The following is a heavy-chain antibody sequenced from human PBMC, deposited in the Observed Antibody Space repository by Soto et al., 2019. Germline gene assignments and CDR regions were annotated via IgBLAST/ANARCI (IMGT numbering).Heavy chain of an antibody. J-gene: IGHJ6*03. CDR1: GFTFSAFS. Sequence: EVRLVESGGGLVKPGGSLRLSCAASGFTFSAFSMNWVRQAPGKGLEWLSSINEDSTYIYYGDSLRGRSTISRDNAKDSLYLQIDSLRAEDTAVYYCVRDCARYIRSGYMDVWGDGARVIVS. V-gene: IGHV3-21*01. D-gene: IGHD3-10*02. CDR3: VRDCARYIRSGYMDV. CDR2: INEDSTYI.